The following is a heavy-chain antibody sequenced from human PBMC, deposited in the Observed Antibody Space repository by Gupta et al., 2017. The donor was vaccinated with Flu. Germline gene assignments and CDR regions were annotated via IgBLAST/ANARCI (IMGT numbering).Heavy chain of an antibody. CDR2: INTDGSST. CDR1: GFTFSTSY. CDR3: ATVTTGC. D-gene: IGHD4-17*01. Sequence: EAQLVESGGGSVQPGGSMRLSCAASGFTFSTSYLQWVRQAPGKGLVWVSRINTDGSSTTYADSVKGRFTISRDNAKNTLYLQMNSLGADDTGVYYCATVTTGCWGQGTLVTVSS. V-gene: IGHV3-74*03. J-gene: IGHJ4*02.